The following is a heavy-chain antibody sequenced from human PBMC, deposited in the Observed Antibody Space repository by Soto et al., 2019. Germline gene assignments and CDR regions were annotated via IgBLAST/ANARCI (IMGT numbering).Heavy chain of an antibody. Sequence: QVQLVQSGAEVKKPGASVKVSCKASGYTFTSYAMHWVRQAPGQRLEWMGWINAGNRNTKYSQKFQGRVTITRDTSASTAYMELSSLRSEDTAVYYCARDLGFGLSDYWGQGTLVTVSS. CDR2: INAGNRNT. CDR1: GYTFTSYA. V-gene: IGHV1-3*01. D-gene: IGHD3-10*01. J-gene: IGHJ4*02. CDR3: ARDLGFGLSDY.